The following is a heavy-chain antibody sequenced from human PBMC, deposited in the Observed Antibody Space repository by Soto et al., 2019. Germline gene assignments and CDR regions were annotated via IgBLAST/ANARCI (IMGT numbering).Heavy chain of an antibody. CDR2: INHSGST. CDR1: GGSFSGYY. CDR3: ASGYCSGGSCIQNWFDP. V-gene: IGHV4-34*01. D-gene: IGHD2-15*01. J-gene: IGHJ5*02. Sequence: SETLSLTCAVYGGSFSGYYWSWIRQPPGKGLEWIGEINHSGSTNYNPSLKSRVTISVDTSKNQFSLKLSSVTAADTAVYYCASGYCSGGSCIQNWFDPWGQGTLVTVSS.